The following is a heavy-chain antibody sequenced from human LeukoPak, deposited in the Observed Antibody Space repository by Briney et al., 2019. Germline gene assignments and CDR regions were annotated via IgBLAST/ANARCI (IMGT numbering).Heavy chain of an antibody. Sequence: SETLSLTCAVYGGSFSGYYWSWIRQPPGKGLEWIGEINHSGSTNYNPSLKSRVTISVDTSKNQFSLKLSSVTAADTAVYYCSRHAGNWYYDYVWGSYRRTPVSNWFDPWGQGTLVTVSS. J-gene: IGHJ5*02. CDR2: INHSGST. D-gene: IGHD3-16*02. V-gene: IGHV4-34*01. CDR1: GGSFSGYY. CDR3: SRHAGNWYYDYVWGSYRRTPVSNWFDP.